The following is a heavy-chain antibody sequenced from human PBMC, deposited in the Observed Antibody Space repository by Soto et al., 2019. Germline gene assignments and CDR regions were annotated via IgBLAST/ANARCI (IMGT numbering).Heavy chain of an antibody. CDR3: AHAFGGTSWPNDAFDI. CDR2: IYWDDDQ. Sequence: QITLKESGPTLVKPTQSLTLTCTVSGFSLSGDGAGVGWIRQPQGKALEWLALIYWDDDQRYSPSLKTRLTITKDTSKTQVVLTMTNMDPVDTATYYCAHAFGGTSWPNDAFDIWGQGTVVTVSS. D-gene: IGHD3-3*02. CDR1: GFSLSGDGAG. J-gene: IGHJ3*02. V-gene: IGHV2-5*02.